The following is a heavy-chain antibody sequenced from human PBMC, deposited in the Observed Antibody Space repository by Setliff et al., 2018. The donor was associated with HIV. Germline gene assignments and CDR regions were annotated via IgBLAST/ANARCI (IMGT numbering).Heavy chain of an antibody. CDR1: GYTFTGYY. CDR3: ARDPDYGDFIALDI. CDR2: MSSYRTSMT. J-gene: IGHJ3*02. V-gene: IGHV3-11*06. Sequence: SCKASGYTFTGYYMHWVRQAPGKGLEWISFMSSYRTSMTHYADSVKGRFTVSRDDAKNSLYLQMNNLRAEDTAVYFCARDPDYGDFIALDIWGQGTMVTVSS. D-gene: IGHD4-17*01.